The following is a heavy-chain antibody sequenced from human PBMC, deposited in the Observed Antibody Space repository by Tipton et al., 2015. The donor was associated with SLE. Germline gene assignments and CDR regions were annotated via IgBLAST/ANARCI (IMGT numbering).Heavy chain of an antibody. V-gene: IGHV4-31*03. CDR1: GGSISSGGYY. J-gene: IGHJ4*02. CDR2: IYYSGST. Sequence: TLSLTCTVSGGSISSGGYYLSWIRQHPGEGLEWIGYIYYSGSTYYNPSLKSRVTISIDTSKNQFSLKLSSVTAADTAVYYCARALQNYFDYWGQGTLVTVSS. CDR3: ARALQNYFDY.